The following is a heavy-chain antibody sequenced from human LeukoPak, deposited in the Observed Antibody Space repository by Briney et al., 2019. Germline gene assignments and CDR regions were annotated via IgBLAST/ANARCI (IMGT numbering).Heavy chain of an antibody. J-gene: IGHJ4*02. CDR2: VVPSFGTA. V-gene: IGHV1-69*01. Sequence: ASVKVSYKASGATFSNYALNWVRQAPGQGLEWMGGVVPSFGTANYPQKFQDRVTITADESTSTAYMELSSLKSEDTAVYYCARAGITGTTRFLDYWGQGAPVTVSS. CDR1: GATFSNYA. D-gene: IGHD1-7*01. CDR3: ARAGITGTTRFLDY.